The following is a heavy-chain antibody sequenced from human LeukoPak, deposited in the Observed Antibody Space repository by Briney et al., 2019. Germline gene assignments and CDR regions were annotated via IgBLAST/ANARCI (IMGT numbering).Heavy chain of an antibody. CDR2: IKTDGSEK. J-gene: IGHJ1*01. D-gene: IGHD3-22*01. Sequence: FTXXXXXMGXVRXAPGXXXXXVANIKTDGSEKYYVDSVKGRFTISRDNAKNSLYLQMNSLRAEDTAVYYCATYSSLNRREFQFWGQGTLLTVSS. V-gene: IGHV3-7*01. CDR1: FTXXXXX. CDR3: ATYSSLNRREFQF.